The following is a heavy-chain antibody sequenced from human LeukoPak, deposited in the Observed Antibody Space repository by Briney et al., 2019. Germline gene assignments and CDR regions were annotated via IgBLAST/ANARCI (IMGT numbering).Heavy chain of an antibody. CDR2: INAGNGNT. V-gene: IGHV1-3*01. CDR3: ARTSPPIGGMDV. Sequence: ASVKVSCKASGYTFTSYAMHWVRQAPGQRLEWMGWINAGNGNTKYSQKFQGRVIITRDTSASTAYMELSSLRSEDTAVYYCARTSPPIGGMDVWGQGTTVTVSS. CDR1: GYTFTSYA. J-gene: IGHJ6*02.